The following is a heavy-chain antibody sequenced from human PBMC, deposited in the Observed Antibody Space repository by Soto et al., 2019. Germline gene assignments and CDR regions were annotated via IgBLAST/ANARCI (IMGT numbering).Heavy chain of an antibody. CDR1: GFKFSIYS. D-gene: IGHD6-19*01. V-gene: IGHV3-48*02. CDR2: ITSDTKTI. Sequence: EVQLVESGGGLVQPGGSLRLSCAVSGFKFSIYSMNWVRQAPGKGLEWSAYITSDTKTIKYADSVKGRFTISRDNAKNSVYLQMNSLSDEDTAVYYCARSVEGHFDYWGQGTVVTVSS. CDR3: ARSVEGHFDY. J-gene: IGHJ4*02.